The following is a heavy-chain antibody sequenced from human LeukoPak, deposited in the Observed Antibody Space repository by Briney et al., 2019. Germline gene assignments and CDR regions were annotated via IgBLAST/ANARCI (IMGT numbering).Heavy chain of an antibody. J-gene: IGHJ5*02. CDR2: IYTSGSA. CDR1: GGSISSGSYY. Sequence: SQTLSLTCTVSGGSISSGSYYWSWIRQPAGKGLEWIGRIYTSGSANYNPSLNSRVTISVDTSNNQFSLKLSSVTAADTAVYYCARHGGSGLDWFDPWGQGTLVTVSS. CDR3: ARHGGSGLDWFDP. D-gene: IGHD3-10*01. V-gene: IGHV4-61*02.